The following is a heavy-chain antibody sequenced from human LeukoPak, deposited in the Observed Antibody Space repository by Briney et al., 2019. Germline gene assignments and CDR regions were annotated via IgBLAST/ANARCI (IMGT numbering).Heavy chain of an antibody. V-gene: IGHV4-38-2*01. Sequence: PSETLSLTCAVSGYSISSGYYWGWIRQPPGKGLEWIGSIYHSGSTYYNPSLKSRVTISVDTSKNQFSLKLSSVTAADTAVYYCARHVSPNDAFDIWGQGTMVTVPS. CDR3: ARHVSPNDAFDI. CDR1: GYSISSGYY. CDR2: IYHSGST. J-gene: IGHJ3*02. D-gene: IGHD3-16*01.